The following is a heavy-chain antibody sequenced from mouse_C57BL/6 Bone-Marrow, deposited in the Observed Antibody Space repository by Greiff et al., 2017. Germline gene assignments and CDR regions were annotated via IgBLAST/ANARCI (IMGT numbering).Heavy chain of an antibody. Sequence: VQLQQSGAELARPGASVKLSCKASGYTFTSYGISWVKQRTGQGLEWIGEIYPRSGNTYYNEKFKGKATLPADKSSSTAYMELRSLTSEDSAVYFCARQRLRKRGYAMDYWGQGTSVTVSS. J-gene: IGHJ4*01. V-gene: IGHV1-81*01. CDR3: ARQRLRKRGYAMDY. CDR1: GYTFTSYG. CDR2: IYPRSGNT. D-gene: IGHD1-1*01.